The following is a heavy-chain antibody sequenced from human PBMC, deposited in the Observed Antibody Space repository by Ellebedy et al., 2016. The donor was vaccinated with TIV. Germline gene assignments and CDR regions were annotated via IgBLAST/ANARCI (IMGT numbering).Heavy chain of an antibody. CDR2: IHHSGRT. Sequence: MPGGSLRLSCGVYGGSFSDYYWTRIRQPPGQGLEWIGEIHHSGRTNYNPSLKSRINILVDASKNQFSLRLSSVTAADTAVYFCARGGRYFDWFVGHYNGMDVWGQGTTVTVSS. CDR1: GGSFSDYY. D-gene: IGHD3-9*01. V-gene: IGHV4-34*01. CDR3: ARGGRYFDWFVGHYNGMDV. J-gene: IGHJ6*02.